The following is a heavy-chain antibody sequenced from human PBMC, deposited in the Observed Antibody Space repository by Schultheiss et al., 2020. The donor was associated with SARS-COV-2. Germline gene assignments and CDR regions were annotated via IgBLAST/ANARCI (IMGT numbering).Heavy chain of an antibody. CDR3: AKDLRGDGDDY. J-gene: IGHJ4*02. CDR2: ISWNSGSI. Sequence: GGSLRLSCAASGFTFDDYAMHWVRQAPGKGLEWVSGISWNSGSIGYADSVKGRFTISRDNSKNTLYLQMNSLRAEDTAVYYCAKDLRGDGDDYWGQGTLVTVSS. D-gene: IGHD4-17*01. CDR1: GFTFDDYA. V-gene: IGHV3-9*01.